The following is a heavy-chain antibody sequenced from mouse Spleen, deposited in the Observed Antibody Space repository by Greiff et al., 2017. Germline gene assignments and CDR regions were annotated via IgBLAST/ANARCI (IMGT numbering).Heavy chain of an antibody. D-gene: IGHD2-14*01. CDR1: GYTFSSYW. V-gene: IGHV1-80*01. CDR3: ARYRDYRYPFDY. Sequence: VKLMESGAELVKPGASVKISCKASGYTFSSYWMNWVKQRPGKGLEWIGQIYPGDGDTNYNGKFKGKATLTADKSSSTAYMQLSSLTSEDSAVYFCARYRDYRYPFDYWGQGTTLTVSS. CDR2: IYPGDGDT. J-gene: IGHJ2*01.